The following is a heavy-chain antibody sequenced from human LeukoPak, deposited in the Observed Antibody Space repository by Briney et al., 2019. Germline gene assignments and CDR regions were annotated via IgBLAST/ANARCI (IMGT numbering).Heavy chain of an antibody. CDR3: ARSCGGSCYSRPDYYGMDV. D-gene: IGHD2-15*01. V-gene: IGHV4-31*03. Sequence: PSQTLSLTCTVSGGSISSGGYSWSWIRQHPGKGLEWIGYIYYSGSTYYNPSLKSRVTISVDTSKNQFSLKLSSVTAADTAVYYCARSCGGSCYSRPDYYGMDVWGQGTTVTVSS. J-gene: IGHJ6*02. CDR1: GGSISSGGYS. CDR2: IYYSGST.